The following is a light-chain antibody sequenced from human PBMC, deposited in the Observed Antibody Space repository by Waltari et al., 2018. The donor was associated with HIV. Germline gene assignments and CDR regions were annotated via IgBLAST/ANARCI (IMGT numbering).Light chain of an antibody. V-gene: IGLV3-1*01. CDR3: QAWDSSTAWGV. J-gene: IGLJ2*01. CDR2: QDT. CDR1: KLGDKY. Sequence: SYELTQPPSVSVSPGQTASITCSGDKLGDKYGCWYQQKPGQSPVLVIYQDTKRPSGIPERFSGSNSGSTATLTVSVTQAMYEADYYCQAWDSSTAWGVFGGGTKLTVL.